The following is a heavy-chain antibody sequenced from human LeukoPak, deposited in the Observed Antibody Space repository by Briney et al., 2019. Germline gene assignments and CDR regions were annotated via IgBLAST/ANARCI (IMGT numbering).Heavy chain of an antibody. CDR2: IYSSGST. D-gene: IGHD6-19*01. J-gene: IGHJ4*02. V-gene: IGHV3-66*01. CDR3: ARGVYSSGWYFDY. Sequence: GSLGLSCAASGFTVSNNYMSWVRQAPGKGLKWVSLIYSSGSTNYPDSVKGRFTISRDNPKNTLYLQMNSLRAEDTAVYYCARGVYSSGWYFDYWGQGTLVTVSS. CDR1: GFTVSNNY.